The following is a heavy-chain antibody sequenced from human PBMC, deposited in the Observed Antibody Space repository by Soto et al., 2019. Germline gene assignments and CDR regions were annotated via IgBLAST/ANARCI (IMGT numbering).Heavy chain of an antibody. V-gene: IGHV3-23*01. CDR1: GFTFSSYA. CDR2: ISGSGGST. CDR3: SFDGSGSYGPAFDY. D-gene: IGHD3-10*01. Sequence: SGGGLVQPGGSLRLSCAASGFTFSSYAMSWVRQAPGKGLEWVAISGSGGSTYYADSVKGRFTISRDNSKNTLYLQMNSLRVEDTAVYYCSFDGSGSYGPAFDYWGQGTLVTVSS. J-gene: IGHJ4*02.